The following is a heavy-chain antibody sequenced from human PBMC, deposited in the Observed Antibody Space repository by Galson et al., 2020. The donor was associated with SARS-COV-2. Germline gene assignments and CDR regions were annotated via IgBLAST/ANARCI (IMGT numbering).Heavy chain of an antibody. V-gene: IGHV3-23*01. D-gene: IGHD3-10*01. J-gene: IGHJ5*02. CDR1: GFTFSSYA. CDR2: ISGSGGST. Sequence: GESLKISCAAPGFTFSSYAMSWVRQAPGKGLEWVSAISGSGGSTYYADSVKGRFTISRDNSKNTLYLQMNSLRAEDTAVYYCANRRITMVRGVIRFDPWGQGTLVNVSS. CDR3: ANRRITMVRGVIRFDP.